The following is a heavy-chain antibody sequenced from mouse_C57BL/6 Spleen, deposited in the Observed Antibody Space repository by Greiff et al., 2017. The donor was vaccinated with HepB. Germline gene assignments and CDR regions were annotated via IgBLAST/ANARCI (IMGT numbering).Heavy chain of an antibody. CDR3: AHDYDFPSSYWYFDV. CDR1: GYTFTDYY. D-gene: IGHD2-4*01. CDR2: INPNNGGT. Sequence: VQLQQSGPELVKPGASVKISCKASGYTFTDYYMNWVKQSHGKSLEWIGDINPNNGGTSYNQKFKGKATLTVDKSSSTAYMELRSLTSEDSAVYYCAHDYDFPSSYWYFDVWGTGTTVTVSS. J-gene: IGHJ1*03. V-gene: IGHV1-26*01.